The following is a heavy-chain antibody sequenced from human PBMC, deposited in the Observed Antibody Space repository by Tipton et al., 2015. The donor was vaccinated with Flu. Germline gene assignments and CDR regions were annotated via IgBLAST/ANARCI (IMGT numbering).Heavy chain of an antibody. J-gene: IGHJ4*02. CDR1: GFTFSDYY. CDR2: ISSSGSSI. V-gene: IGHV3-11*01. D-gene: IGHD3-16*01. CDR3: ARGFIRLCDY. Sequence: SLRLSCAASGFTFSDYYMSWIRLAPGKGLEWVSHISSSGSSINYADSVKGRFTISRDNAKNSLYLQMNSLRAEDTAVYYCARGFIRLCDYWGQGTLVTVSS.